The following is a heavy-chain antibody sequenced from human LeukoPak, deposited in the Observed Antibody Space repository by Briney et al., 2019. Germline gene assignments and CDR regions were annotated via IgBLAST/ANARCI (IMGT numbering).Heavy chain of an antibody. J-gene: IGHJ4*02. Sequence: SETLSLTCAVYGGSFSGYYWIWIRQPPGKGLEWIGEINHSGSTIYNPSLQSRVTISVDTSKIQFSLKLSSVSAADTAVYCCARGSRTPDYWGQGTLVTVSS. CDR1: GGSFSGYY. V-gene: IGHV4-34*01. CDR2: INHSGST. CDR3: ARGSRTPDY.